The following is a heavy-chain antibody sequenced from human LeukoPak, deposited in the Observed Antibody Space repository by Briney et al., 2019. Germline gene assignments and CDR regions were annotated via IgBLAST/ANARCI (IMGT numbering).Heavy chain of an antibody. CDR2: INHSGST. J-gene: IGHJ2*01. Sequence: PSETLSLTCAVYGGSFSGYYWSWIRQPPGKGLEWIGEINHSGSTNYNPSLKSRVTISVDTSKNQFSLKLSSVTAADTAVYYCARGSITMVRGVRPRPRGVYFDLWGRGTLVTVSS. CDR1: GGSFSGYY. D-gene: IGHD3-10*01. CDR3: ARGSITMVRGVRPRPRGVYFDL. V-gene: IGHV4-34*01.